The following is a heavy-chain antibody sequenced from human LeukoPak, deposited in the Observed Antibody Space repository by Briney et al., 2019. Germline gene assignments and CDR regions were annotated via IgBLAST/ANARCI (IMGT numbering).Heavy chain of an antibody. D-gene: IGHD3-22*01. Sequence: SETLSLTCAVYGGSFSGYYWSWIRQPPGKGLEWIGEINHSGSTNYNPSLKSRVTISVDTSKNQFSLKLSSVTAADTAVYYCARFFYDSSGYYYFDYWGQGTLVTVSS. V-gene: IGHV4-34*01. CDR2: INHSGST. J-gene: IGHJ4*02. CDR1: GGSFSGYY. CDR3: ARFFYDSSGYYYFDY.